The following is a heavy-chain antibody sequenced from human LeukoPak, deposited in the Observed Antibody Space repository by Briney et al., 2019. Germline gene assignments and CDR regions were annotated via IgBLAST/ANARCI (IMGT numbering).Heavy chain of an antibody. CDR3: ARRSGYDSNYFDY. D-gene: IGHD5-12*01. CDR2: INWNGGST. Sequence: RGSRRLSCAASGFTFDDYGMTWVRQAPGKGLEWVSGINWNGGSTGYADSVKGRFTISRDHAKNSLYLQMNSLRAEDTALYYCARRSGYDSNYFDYWGQGTLVTVSS. V-gene: IGHV3-20*04. CDR1: GFTFDDYG. J-gene: IGHJ4*02.